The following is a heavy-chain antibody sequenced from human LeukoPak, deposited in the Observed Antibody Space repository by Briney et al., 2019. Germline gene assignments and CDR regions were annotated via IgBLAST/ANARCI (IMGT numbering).Heavy chain of an antibody. CDR3: AIGFASSSHAFDI. D-gene: IGHD6-13*01. J-gene: IGHJ3*02. CDR2: ISYDGSKK. Sequence: GGSLRLSCAASGFTFSSYAMHWVRQAPGKGLEWVAVISYDGSKKYYADSVKGRFTISRDNSKNTLYLQMNSLRAEDTAVYYCAIGFASSSHAFDIWGQGTMVTVSS. CDR1: GFTFSSYA. V-gene: IGHV3-30-3*01.